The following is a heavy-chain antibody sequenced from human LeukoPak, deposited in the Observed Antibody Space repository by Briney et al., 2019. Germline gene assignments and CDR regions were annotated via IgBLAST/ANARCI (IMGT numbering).Heavy chain of an antibody. V-gene: IGHV3-15*01. CDR2: IKSKTDGGTT. CDR3: AARIVVVIPGPEAFDI. J-gene: IGHJ3*02. CDR1: GFTFSNAW. Sequence: PGGSLRLSCAASGFTFSNAWMSWVRQAPGKGLEWVGRIKSKTDGGTTDYAAPVKGRFTISRDDSKNTLYLQMNSLRAEDTAVYYCAARIVVVIPGPEAFDIWGQGTMVTVSS. D-gene: IGHD3-22*01.